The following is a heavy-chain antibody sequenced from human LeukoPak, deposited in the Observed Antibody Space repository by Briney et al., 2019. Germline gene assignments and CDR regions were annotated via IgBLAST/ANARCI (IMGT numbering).Heavy chain of an antibody. CDR1: GFTFSTYT. J-gene: IGHJ4*02. CDR2: ISSSSNNI. CDR3: ARGYQRPNY. D-gene: IGHD2-2*01. V-gene: IGHV3-21*01. Sequence: GGSLRLSCAASGFTFSTYTMNWVRQAPGKGLEWVSSISSSSNNINYADSVKGRFTISRDNAMNSVHLQMNSLRVEDTAVYYCARGYQRPNYWGQGTLITVSS.